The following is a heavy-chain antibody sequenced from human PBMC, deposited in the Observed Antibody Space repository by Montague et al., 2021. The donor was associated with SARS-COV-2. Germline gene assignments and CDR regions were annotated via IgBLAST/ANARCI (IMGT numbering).Heavy chain of an antibody. D-gene: IGHD6-13*01. J-gene: IGHJ6*02. CDR2: IYTSGST. CDR1: GGSISSSY. CDR3: ARGVQSSRSWFYFGLDV. V-gene: IGHV4-4*07. Sequence: SETLSLTCIVSGGSISSSYWSWIRQPAGKGLEWIGRIYTSGSTSYNPSLKSRVTMSLDTSKNQFSLKINSVTAADTAVYYCARGVQSSRSWFYFGLDVWGQGTTVIVSS.